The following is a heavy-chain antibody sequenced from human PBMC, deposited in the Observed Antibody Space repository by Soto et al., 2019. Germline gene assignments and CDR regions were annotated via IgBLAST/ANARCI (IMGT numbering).Heavy chain of an antibody. V-gene: IGHV1-18*01. CDR2: ISAYNGNT. D-gene: IGHD3-10*01. Sequence: ASVKVSCKASGYTSTNYGIAWVRKAPGQGLEWMGWISAYNGNTNYAQKFQGRVTMTTDNSKDTVYLQMSSLRTEDTATYYCAKDVGYGVTLFDFWGQGTLVTVSS. CDR3: AKDVGYGVTLFDF. CDR1: GYTSTNYG. J-gene: IGHJ4*02.